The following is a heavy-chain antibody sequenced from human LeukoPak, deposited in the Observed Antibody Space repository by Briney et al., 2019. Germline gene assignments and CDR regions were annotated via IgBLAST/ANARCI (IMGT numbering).Heavy chain of an antibody. CDR3: ATASSWYTMTTDY. V-gene: IGHV1-24*01. J-gene: IGHJ4*02. CDR1: GYTLTELS. Sequence: GASVKVSCKVSGYTLTELSMHWVRQAPGKGLEWMGGFDPEDGETIYAQKFQGRVTMTEDTPTDTAYMELSSLRSEDTAVYYCATASSWYTMTTDYWGQGTLVTVSS. CDR2: FDPEDGET. D-gene: IGHD6-13*01.